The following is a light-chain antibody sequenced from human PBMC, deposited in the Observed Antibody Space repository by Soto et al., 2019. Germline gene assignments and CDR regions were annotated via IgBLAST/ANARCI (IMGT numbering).Light chain of an antibody. CDR2: ENN. CDR1: SSNIGNNY. CDR3: GTWDSSLSAGV. V-gene: IGLV1-51*01. Sequence: QAVVTQPPSVSAAPGQKVTISCSGFSSNIGNNYVSWYQQVPGTAPKLLIYENNKRPSGIPDRLSGSKSGTSATLDITGLQTGDEADYYCGTWDSSLSAGVFGGGTKVTVL. J-gene: IGLJ2*01.